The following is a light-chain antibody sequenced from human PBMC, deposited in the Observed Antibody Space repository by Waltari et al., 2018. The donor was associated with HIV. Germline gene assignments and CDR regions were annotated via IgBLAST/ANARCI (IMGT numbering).Light chain of an antibody. CDR3: ASWDDSLNGWV. V-gene: IGLV1-44*01. Sequence: QSVLTQPPSASGTPGQRVTISCSGGYFNIGRKTVSWYQIVPGTAPQLLIYSDRQRPLGVPERFSGSKSGTSASLAISELQSDDEADYYCASWDDSLNGWVFGGGTKLTVL. CDR2: SDR. CDR1: YFNIGRKT. J-gene: IGLJ3*02.